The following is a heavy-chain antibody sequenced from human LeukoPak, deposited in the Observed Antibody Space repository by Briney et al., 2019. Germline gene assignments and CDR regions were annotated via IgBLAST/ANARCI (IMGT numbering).Heavy chain of an antibody. CDR3: ARGSDILTGYYFDY. CDR1: GGSFSGYY. D-gene: IGHD3-9*01. V-gene: IGHV4-34*01. Sequence: PSETLSLTCAVYGGSFSGYYWSWIRQPPGKGLEWIGEINHSGSTNYNPSLKSRVTISVDTSKNQFSLKLSSVTAADTAVYYCARGSDILTGYYFDYWGQGTLVTVSS. J-gene: IGHJ4*02. CDR2: INHSGST.